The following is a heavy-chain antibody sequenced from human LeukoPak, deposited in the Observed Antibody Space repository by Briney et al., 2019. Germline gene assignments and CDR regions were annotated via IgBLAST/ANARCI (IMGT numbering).Heavy chain of an antibody. CDR1: GFTVSSNY. Sequence: GGSPRLSCAASGFTVSSNYMSWVRQAPGKGLEWVSVIYSGGSTYYADSVKGRFTISRDNSKNTLYLQMNSLRAEDTAVYYCAIVVGSGYDYFDYWGQGTLVTVSS. V-gene: IGHV3-53*01. CDR3: AIVVGSGYDYFDY. D-gene: IGHD5-12*01. CDR2: IYSGGST. J-gene: IGHJ4*02.